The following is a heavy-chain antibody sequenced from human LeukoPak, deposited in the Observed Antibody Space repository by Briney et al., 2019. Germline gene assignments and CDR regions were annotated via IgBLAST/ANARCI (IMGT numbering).Heavy chain of an antibody. Sequence: GGSLRLSCAASGFTFSSYGMHWVRQAPGKGLEWVAVISYDGSNKYYADSVKGRFTISRDNSKNTLYLQMNSLRAEDTAVYYCAKDRRVAAAGTRFYFDYWGQGTLVTVSS. D-gene: IGHD6-13*01. CDR1: GFTFSSYG. V-gene: IGHV3-30*18. J-gene: IGHJ4*02. CDR2: ISYDGSNK. CDR3: AKDRRVAAAGTRFYFDY.